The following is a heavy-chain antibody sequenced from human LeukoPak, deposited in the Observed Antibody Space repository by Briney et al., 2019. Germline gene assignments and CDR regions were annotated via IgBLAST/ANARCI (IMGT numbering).Heavy chain of an antibody. D-gene: IGHD3-3*01. CDR2: INHSGST. CDR1: GGSFSGYY. Sequence: SETLSLTCAVYGGSFSGYYWSWIRQLPGKGLEWIGEINHSGSTNYNPSLKSRVTISVDTSKNQFSLKLSSVTAADTAVYYCARGPYYDFWSGYYRNYYYYGMDVWGQGTTVTVSS. V-gene: IGHV4-34*01. J-gene: IGHJ6*02. CDR3: ARGPYYDFWSGYYRNYYYYGMDV.